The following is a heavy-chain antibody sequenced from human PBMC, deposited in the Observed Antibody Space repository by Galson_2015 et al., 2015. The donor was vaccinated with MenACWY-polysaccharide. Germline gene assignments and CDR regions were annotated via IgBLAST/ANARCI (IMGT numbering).Heavy chain of an antibody. CDR3: ARAAYCTHYCYYYYYMDV. CDR1: GYTFTNYY. J-gene: IGHJ6*03. D-gene: IGHD2-8*01. CDR2: VKPSGGHP. Sequence: SVKVSCKASGYTFTNYYIHWVRQAPGLGLEWKGVVKPSGGHPIQEQKFQGRVTMTSDTSTSTVYMEVRSLGSDDTAIYYCARAAYCTHYCYYYYYMDVWGKGTTVSVSS. V-gene: IGHV1-46*01.